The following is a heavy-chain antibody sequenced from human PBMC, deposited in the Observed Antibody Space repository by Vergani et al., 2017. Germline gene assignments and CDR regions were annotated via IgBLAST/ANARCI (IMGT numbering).Heavy chain of an antibody. J-gene: IGHJ4*02. D-gene: IGHD4-11*01. CDR3: AIAELDGSLDYSNYFDY. V-gene: IGHV1-69*01. CDR1: PRTFSTYP. CDR2: IIPIFGTA. Sequence: QVQLVQSGAEVKKPGSSVQVSCKPSPRTFSTYPLSSVRQAPGQRLGWIGGIIPIFGTANYAQKFQGRVTLTADESTSAAYMELSSLRSEDTAVYYCAIAELDGSLDYSNYFDYWGQGTLVTVSS.